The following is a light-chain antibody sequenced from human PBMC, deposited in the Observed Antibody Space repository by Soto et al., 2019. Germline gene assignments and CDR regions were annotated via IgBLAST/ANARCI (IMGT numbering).Light chain of an antibody. J-gene: IGKJ4*01. V-gene: IGKV3-20*01. CDR3: QQYGSSPLT. Sequence: EIVLTQSPGTLSLSPGERATLSCRASQSVSSSYLAWYQQKPGQAPRLLIYGASSRATGIPDRFSGSGSGTDFALNISTPEPEDFGVFYCQQYGSSPLTLGGGTKVE. CDR1: QSVSSSY. CDR2: GAS.